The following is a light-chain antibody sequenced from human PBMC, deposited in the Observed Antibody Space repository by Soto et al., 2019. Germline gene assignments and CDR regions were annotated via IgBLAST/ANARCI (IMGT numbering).Light chain of an antibody. CDR1: QSISNW. V-gene: IGKV1-5*01. CDR3: QHYNSDSGT. J-gene: IGKJ1*01. CDR2: DAS. Sequence: DIQMTXSXXTXSASVGDXVTITCRASQSISNWLAWYQQKPGKAPNLLIYDASNLEGGVPSRFSGSGSGTEFTLTINSLQPDDFATYYCQHYNSDSGTFGQGTKVEIK.